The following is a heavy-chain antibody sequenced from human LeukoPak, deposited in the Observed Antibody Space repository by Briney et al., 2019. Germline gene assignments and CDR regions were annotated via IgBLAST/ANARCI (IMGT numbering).Heavy chain of an antibody. D-gene: IGHD3-10*01. CDR2: IYHSGST. CDR1: GGSISSSNW. J-gene: IGHJ4*02. CDR3: ARERRSGTYYYFDY. Sequence: SETLSLTCAVSGGSISSSNWWSWVRQPPGKGLEWIGEIYHSGSTNYNPSLKSRVTISVDKSKNQFSLKLSSVTAADTAVYYCARERRSGTYYYFDYWGQGILGTVSS. V-gene: IGHV4-4*02.